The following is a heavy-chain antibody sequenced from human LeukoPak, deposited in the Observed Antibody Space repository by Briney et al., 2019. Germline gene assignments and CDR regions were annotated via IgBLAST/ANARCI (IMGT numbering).Heavy chain of an antibody. D-gene: IGHD5-18*01. CDR3: AREGYSYGPFDP. CDR1: GGTFSSYA. J-gene: IGHJ5*02. V-gene: IGHV1-69*05. Sequence: SVKVSCKASGGTFSSYAISWVRQAPGQGLEWMGGIIPIFGTANYAQKFQGRVTMTRDTSTSTVYMELSSLRSEDTAVYYCAREGYSYGPFDPWGQGTLVTVSS. CDR2: IIPIFGTA.